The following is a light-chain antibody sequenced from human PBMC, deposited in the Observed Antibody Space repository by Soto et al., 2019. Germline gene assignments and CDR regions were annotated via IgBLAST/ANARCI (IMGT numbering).Light chain of an antibody. CDR1: QSVTSTY. CDR3: QQYGSSPLP. V-gene: IGKV3-20*01. CDR2: GAS. J-gene: IGKJ4*01. Sequence: EIVLTQSPGTLSLSPGERATLSCRASQSVTSTYLAWYQQKPGQAPRLLIYGASNRATGIPDQFTGSGSGTDFTLAIGSLGPDDVAVYYCQQYGSSPLPFGGGTKVVIK.